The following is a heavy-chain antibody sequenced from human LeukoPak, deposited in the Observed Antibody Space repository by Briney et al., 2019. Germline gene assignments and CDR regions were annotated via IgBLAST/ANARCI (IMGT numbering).Heavy chain of an antibody. V-gene: IGHV3-48*03. CDR1: GFTFSSYE. D-gene: IGHD2-15*01. CDR3: ARGPRDIVVVDAHYFDY. J-gene: IGHJ4*02. Sequence: PGGSLRLSCAASGFTFSSYEMNWVRQAPGKGLEWVSYISSSGTTIYYADSVKGRFTISRDNSKNTLYLQMNSLRAGDTAVYYCARGPRDIVVVDAHYFDYWGQGTLVTVSS. CDR2: ISSSGTTI.